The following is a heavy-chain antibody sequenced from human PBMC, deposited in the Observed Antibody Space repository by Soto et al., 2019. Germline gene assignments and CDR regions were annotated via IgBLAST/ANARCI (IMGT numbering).Heavy chain of an antibody. CDR2: LNPANGDT. J-gene: IGHJ4*02. V-gene: IGHV1-3*01. CDR3: ARKDYYGGGIYYFDS. D-gene: IGHD3-10*02. CDR1: GYTFTRYA. Sequence: ASVKVSCKASGYTFTRYAIHWVRQAPGQGLEWMGWLNPANGDTGYSQNFQGRVTITRDTSASTAYMEMNSLRSEDTAVYYCARKDYYGGGIYYFDSWGQGTQVTVSS.